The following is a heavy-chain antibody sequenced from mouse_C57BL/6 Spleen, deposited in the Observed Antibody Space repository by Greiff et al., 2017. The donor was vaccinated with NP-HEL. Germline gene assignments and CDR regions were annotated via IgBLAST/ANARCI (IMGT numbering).Heavy chain of an antibody. V-gene: IGHV1-42*01. J-gene: IGHJ3*01. CDR1: GYSFTGYY. CDR2: INPSTGGT. CDR3: ARPSYYSNYVVAWFAY. D-gene: IGHD2-5*01. Sequence: VQLKESGPELVKPGASVKISCKASGYSFTGYYMNWVKQSPEKSLEWIGEINPSTGGTTYNQKFKAKATLTVDKSSSTAYMQLKSLTSEDSAVYYCARPSYYSNYVVAWFAYWGQGTLVTVSA.